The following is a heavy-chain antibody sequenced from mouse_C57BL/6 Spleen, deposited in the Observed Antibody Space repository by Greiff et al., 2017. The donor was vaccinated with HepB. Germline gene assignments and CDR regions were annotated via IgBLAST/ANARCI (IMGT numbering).Heavy chain of an antibody. Sequence: EVNVVESGGGLVKPGGSLKLSCAASGFTFSSYAMSWVRQTPEKRLEWVATISDGGSYTYYPDNVKGRFTISRDNAKNNLYLQMSHLKSEDTAMYYCARDRDGNPWFAYWGQGTLVTVSA. J-gene: IGHJ3*01. D-gene: IGHD2-1*01. CDR2: ISDGGSYT. CDR1: GFTFSSYA. CDR3: ARDRDGNPWFAY. V-gene: IGHV5-4*01.